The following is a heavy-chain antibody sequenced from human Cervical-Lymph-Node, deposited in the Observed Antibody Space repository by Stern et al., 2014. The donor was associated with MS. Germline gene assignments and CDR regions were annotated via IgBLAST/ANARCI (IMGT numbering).Heavy chain of an antibody. CDR3: ARQGGVRDFDS. V-gene: IGHV4-31*03. D-gene: IGHD3-10*01. Sequence: QESGPGLVKPSETLSLTCPVSGGSLSHFGYYWTWIRQHPGKGLEWIGFIYHSGSTYFNPSLKSRLNMSIDTSEDQFSLRLSSVTAADTAVYYCARQGGVRDFDSWGQGTLVTVSS. CDR2: IYHSGST. J-gene: IGHJ4*02. CDR1: GGSLSHFGYY.